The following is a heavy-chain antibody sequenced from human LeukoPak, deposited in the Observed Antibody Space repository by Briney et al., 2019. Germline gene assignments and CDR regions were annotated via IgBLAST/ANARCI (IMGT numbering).Heavy chain of an antibody. Sequence: SETLSLTCTVSGGSISSYYWSWIRQPPGKGLEWIGYIYYSGSTNYNPSLKSRVTISVDTSKNQFSLKLSSVTAADTAVYYCARDYEVPAATYYYYYGMDVWGRGTTVTVSS. CDR2: IYYSGST. D-gene: IGHD2-2*01. CDR3: ARDYEVPAATYYYYYGMDV. CDR1: GGSISSYY. V-gene: IGHV4-59*01. J-gene: IGHJ6*02.